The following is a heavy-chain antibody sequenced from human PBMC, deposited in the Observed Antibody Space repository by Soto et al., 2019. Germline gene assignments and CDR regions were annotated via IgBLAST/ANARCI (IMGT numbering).Heavy chain of an antibody. V-gene: IGHV1-46*01. Sequence: GASVKVSCKASGYTFTSYYMHWVRQAPGQGLEWMGIINPSGGSTSYAQKFQGRVTMTRDTSTSTVYVELSSLRSEDTAVYYCARSEVLSKREFGVVTYDWFDPWGQGTLVTVSS. CDR2: INPSGGST. CDR3: ARSEVLSKREFGVVTYDWFDP. D-gene: IGHD3-3*01. J-gene: IGHJ5*02. CDR1: GYTFTSYY.